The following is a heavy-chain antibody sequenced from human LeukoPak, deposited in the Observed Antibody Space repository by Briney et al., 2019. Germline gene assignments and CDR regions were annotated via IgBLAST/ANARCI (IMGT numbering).Heavy chain of an antibody. D-gene: IGHD3-16*02. CDR2: IYWNDDK. CDR1: GFSLSTSGVG. Sequence: SGPTLVNPTQTLTLTCTFSGFSLSTSGVGVGWIRQPPGKALEWLALIYWNDDKRYSPSLKSRLTITMDTSKNQVVLTMTNMDPVDTATYYCAHRRVYDYVWGSYRYFWFDPWGQGTLVTVSS. CDR3: AHRRVYDYVWGSYRYFWFDP. V-gene: IGHV2-5*01. J-gene: IGHJ5*02.